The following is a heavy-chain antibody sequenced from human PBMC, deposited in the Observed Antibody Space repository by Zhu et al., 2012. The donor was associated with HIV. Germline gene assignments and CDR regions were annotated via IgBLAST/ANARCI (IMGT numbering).Heavy chain of an antibody. CDR1: GFTFSSYS. CDR2: ISSSSSYI. V-gene: IGHV3-21*01. J-gene: IGHJ6*03. CDR3: ARGVXVARYEGGGTTYYYSGRR. Sequence: EVQLVESGGGLVKPGGSLRLSCAASGFTFSSYSMNWVRQAPGKGLEWVSSISSSSSYIYYADSVKGRFTISRDNAKNSLYLQMNSLRAEDTAVHYCARGVXVARYEGGGTTYYYSGRRGDKGPRSPSP. D-gene: IGHD6-19*01.